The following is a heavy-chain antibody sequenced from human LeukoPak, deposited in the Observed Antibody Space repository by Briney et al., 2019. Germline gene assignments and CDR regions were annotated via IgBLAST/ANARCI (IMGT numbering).Heavy chain of an antibody. CDR2: INPNSGGT. Sequence: ASVKVSCKASGYTFTGYYMHWVRQAPGQGLEWMGRINPNSGGTNYAQKFQGRVTMTRDTSISTAYMELSRLRSDDKAVYYCARGDTTSGSGFDYWGQGTLVTVSS. V-gene: IGHV1-2*06. D-gene: IGHD3-10*01. CDR1: GYTFTGYY. J-gene: IGHJ4*02. CDR3: ARGDTTSGSGFDY.